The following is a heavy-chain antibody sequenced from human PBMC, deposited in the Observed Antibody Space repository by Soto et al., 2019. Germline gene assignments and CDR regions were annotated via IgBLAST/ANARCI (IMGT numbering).Heavy chain of an antibody. CDR1: GFTFSTSW. CDR3: ARDRGYNCFDL. Sequence: GGALRLSCAGSGFTFSTSWMYWVRQAPGKGLEWVASTEPDTNKKYYVDSVKGRFTISRDDAKSALYLQMNSLRVEDTAIYYCARDRGYNCFDLWGQGTLVTVSS. V-gene: IGHV3-7*01. J-gene: IGHJ5*02. CDR2: TEPDTNKK.